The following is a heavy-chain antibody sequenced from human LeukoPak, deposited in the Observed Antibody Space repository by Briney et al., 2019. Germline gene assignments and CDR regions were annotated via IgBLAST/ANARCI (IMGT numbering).Heavy chain of an antibody. J-gene: IGHJ4*02. Sequence: ASVKVSCKASGYTFTTYGFSWVRQASGQGLEWMGWISSYNGGADYAQKLQGRVTMTTDTSTSTTYMELRSLRSDDTAVYYCARQKKQTTAIDYWGQGTLVTVSS. CDR1: GYTFTTYG. D-gene: IGHD4-17*01. V-gene: IGHV1-18*01. CDR2: ISSYNGGA. CDR3: ARQKKQTTAIDY.